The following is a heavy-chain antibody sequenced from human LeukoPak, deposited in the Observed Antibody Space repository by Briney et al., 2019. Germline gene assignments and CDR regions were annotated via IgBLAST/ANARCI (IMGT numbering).Heavy chain of an antibody. CDR2: INPSGGNR. CDR1: GYTFSSYY. CDR3: ASGLADPYSSGYYSSFDY. V-gene: IGHV1-46*01. J-gene: IGHJ4*02. Sequence: GASVKVSCKASGYTFSSYYMHWVRQAPGQGPEWMGIINPSGGNRTYAQKFQGRVTMTRDTSTSTVYMELSSLRSEDTAVYYCASGLADPYSSGYYSSFDYWGQGTLVTVSS. D-gene: IGHD3-22*01.